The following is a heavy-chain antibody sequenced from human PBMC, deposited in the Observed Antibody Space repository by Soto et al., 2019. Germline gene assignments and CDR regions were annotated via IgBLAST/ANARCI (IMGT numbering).Heavy chain of an antibody. J-gene: IGHJ6*02. CDR2: IYYSGST. Sequence: QVQLQESGPGLVKPSETLSLTCTVSGGSISSYYWSWIRQPPGKGLEWIGYIYYSGSTKYKPSLKSRVAISVDTSKNQFSLKLSSVTAADTAVYYCARVKGNHGMDVWGQGTTVTVSS. D-gene: IGHD4-4*01. CDR1: GGSISSYY. CDR3: ARVKGNHGMDV. V-gene: IGHV4-59*01.